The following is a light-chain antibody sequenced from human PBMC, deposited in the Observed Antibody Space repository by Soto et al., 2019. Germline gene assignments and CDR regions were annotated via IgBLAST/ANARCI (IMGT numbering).Light chain of an antibody. J-gene: IGLJ1*01. V-gene: IGLV2-8*01. CDR1: KNDIGVYDF. CDR3: AAWDDSLSGEV. CDR2: EVV. Sequence: QSALTQPPSASGSPGQSVTISCTGTKNDIGVYDFVSWYQHHPGKAPRLIIYEVVQRPSGVPDRFSGSKSGTSASLAISGLRSEDEADYYCAAWDDSLSGEVFGTGTKVTVL.